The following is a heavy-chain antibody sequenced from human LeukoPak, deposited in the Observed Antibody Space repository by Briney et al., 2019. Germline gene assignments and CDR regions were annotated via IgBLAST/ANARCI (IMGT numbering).Heavy chain of an antibody. CDR1: GVTLSSFE. D-gene: IGHD2-21*02. CDR3: ARDLVVVTGISDY. Sequence: GGSLRLSCAASGVTLSSFEMNWVRQAPGKGLEWVAYISSSGRTIYYADSVKGRFTIFRDNAKNSLYLQMNSLRAEDTAVYYCARDLVVVTGISDYWGQGTLVTVSS. CDR2: ISSSGRTI. V-gene: IGHV3-48*03. J-gene: IGHJ4*02.